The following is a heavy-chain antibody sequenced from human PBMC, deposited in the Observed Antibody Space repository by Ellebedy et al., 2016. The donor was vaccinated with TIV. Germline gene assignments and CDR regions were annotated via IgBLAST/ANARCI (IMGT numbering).Heavy chain of an antibody. CDR2: IWSDGNNK. J-gene: IGHJ4*02. Sequence: GGSLRLSXAASGFTFSNYNMHSVRQAPGKGLEWVAVIWSDGNNKYYADSVKGRFTISRDNSQNTLYLQMNSLRAEDTAVYYCASDPVAGSANWGQGILVTVSS. V-gene: IGHV3-30*04. CDR3: ASDPVAGSAN. D-gene: IGHD6-19*01. CDR1: GFTFSNYN.